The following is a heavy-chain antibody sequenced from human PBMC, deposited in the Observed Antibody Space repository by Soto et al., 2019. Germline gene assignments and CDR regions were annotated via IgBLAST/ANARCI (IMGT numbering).Heavy chain of an antibody. Sequence: SETLSLTCTVSGASISSSYWSWIRQSPGKGLEWIGYVYYSGSTNYNPSLKSRVTISVDTSKNQFSLKLSSVTAADTAVYYCARGYYDSSGQSNTFDIWGQGTMVT. D-gene: IGHD3-22*01. CDR3: ARGYYDSSGQSNTFDI. J-gene: IGHJ3*02. V-gene: IGHV4-59*01. CDR2: VYYSGST. CDR1: GASISSSY.